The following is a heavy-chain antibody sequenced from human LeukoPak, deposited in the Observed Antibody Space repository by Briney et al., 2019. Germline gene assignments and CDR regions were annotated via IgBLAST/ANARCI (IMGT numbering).Heavy chain of an antibody. CDR1: GFSFSNSD. J-gene: IGHJ5*02. CDR2: ITSGGSHL. Sequence: PGGSLRVSCAASGFSFSNSDMNWVRQPPGKGLEWVASITSGGSHLYYADSVKGRFTISRDNTKNVLFLQMNSLRAEDTAVYYCATISADLWSDEYDNWFDPWGQGTLVTVSS. V-gene: IGHV3-21*01. D-gene: IGHD3-3*01. CDR3: ATISADLWSDEYDNWFDP.